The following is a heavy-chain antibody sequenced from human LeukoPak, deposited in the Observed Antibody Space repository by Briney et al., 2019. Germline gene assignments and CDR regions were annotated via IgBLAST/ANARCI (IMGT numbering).Heavy chain of an antibody. V-gene: IGHV4-34*01. CDR3: ASPGAPVRRIAARPNYYYGMDV. Sequence: SETLSLTCAVYAGSFSGYYWSWIRQPPGKGLEWIGEINHTGSTNYNPSLKSRVTISVDTSKNQFSLKLSSVTAADTAVYYCASPGAPVRRIAARPNYYYGMDVWGQGTTVTVSS. CDR2: INHTGST. D-gene: IGHD6-6*01. CDR1: AGSFSGYY. J-gene: IGHJ6*02.